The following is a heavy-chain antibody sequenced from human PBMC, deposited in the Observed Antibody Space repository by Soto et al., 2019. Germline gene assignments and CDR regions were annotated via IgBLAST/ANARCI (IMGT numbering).Heavy chain of an antibody. CDR3: ARAYYPRRYRYFDL. V-gene: IGHV4-34*01. J-gene: IGHJ2*01. CDR1: GGSFSGYY. D-gene: IGHD1-26*01. Sequence: SETLSLTCAVYGGSFSGYYWSWIRQPPGKGLEWIGEINHSGSTNYNPSLKSRVTISVDTSKNQFSLKLSSVTAADTAVYYCARAYYPRRYRYFDLWGRGTLVTVSS. CDR2: INHSGST.